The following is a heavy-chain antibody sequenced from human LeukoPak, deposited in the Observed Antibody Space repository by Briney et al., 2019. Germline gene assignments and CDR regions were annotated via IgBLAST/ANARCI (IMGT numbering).Heavy chain of an antibody. CDR2: ISYDGSNK. V-gene: IGHV3-30*18. CDR1: GFTFSSYG. Sequence: PGGSLRLSCAASGFTFSSYGMHWVRQAPGKGLEWVAVISYDGSNKYYADSVKGRFTISRDNSKNTLYLQMNSLRAEDTAVYYCAKGLTGEDAYYYYGMDVWGQGTTVTVSS. D-gene: IGHD7-27*01. J-gene: IGHJ6*02. CDR3: AKGLTGEDAYYYYGMDV.